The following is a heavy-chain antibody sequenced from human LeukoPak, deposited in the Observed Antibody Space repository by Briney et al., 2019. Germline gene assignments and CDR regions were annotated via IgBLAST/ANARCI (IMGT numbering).Heavy chain of an antibody. Sequence: SETLSLTCTVSGGSISSGSYYWSWIRQPAGKGLEWIGRIYTSGSTNYNPSLKSRVTMSVDTSKNQFSLKLSSVTAADTAVYYCARGGAAASLFDYWGQGTLVTVSS. CDR3: ARGGAAASLFDY. CDR1: GGSISSGSYY. D-gene: IGHD6-13*01. J-gene: IGHJ4*02. CDR2: IYTSGST. V-gene: IGHV4-61*02.